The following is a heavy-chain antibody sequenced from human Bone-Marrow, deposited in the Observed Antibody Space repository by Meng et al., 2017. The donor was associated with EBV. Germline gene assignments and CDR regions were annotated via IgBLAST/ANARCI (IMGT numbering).Heavy chain of an antibody. D-gene: IGHD1-26*01. Sequence: QGQLRQWGEGLLKPSDTLSLNCAFYGGSLSDSYWNWIRQSPGKGLEWIGEINHSGNADYNPSLKSRVTISVDTSKNHFSLKLSSVTAADTAVYYCARGVWDHWGQGILVTVSS. CDR3: ARGVWDH. CDR2: INHSGNA. J-gene: IGHJ4*02. V-gene: IGHV4-34*01. CDR1: GGSLSDSY.